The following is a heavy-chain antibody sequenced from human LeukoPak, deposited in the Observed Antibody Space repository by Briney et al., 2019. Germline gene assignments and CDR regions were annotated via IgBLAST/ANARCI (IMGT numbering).Heavy chain of an antibody. Sequence: GGSLRLSCAASGFTVSSNYMSWVRQGPGKGLECVSVISNDGDTYYADSVKGRFTISRDNSKNTLYLQMNSLRAEDTAVYYCAKIGWDDAFDIWGQGTMVTVSS. CDR3: AKIGWDDAFDI. J-gene: IGHJ3*02. CDR2: ISNDGDT. CDR1: GFTVSSNY. V-gene: IGHV3-53*01. D-gene: IGHD6-19*01.